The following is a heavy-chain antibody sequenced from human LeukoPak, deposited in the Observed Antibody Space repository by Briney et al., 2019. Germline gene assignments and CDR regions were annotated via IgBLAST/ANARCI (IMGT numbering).Heavy chain of an antibody. CDR3: ARGPYNYFDY. D-gene: IGHD1-14*01. CDR2: TYYSGST. CDR1: GGSISSYY. Sequence: ASETLSLTCTVSGGSISSYYWSWIRQPPGKGLEWIGYTYYSGSTNCNPSLKSRVTISVDTSKNQFSLKLSSVTAADTAVYYCARGPYNYFDYWGQGTLVTVSS. J-gene: IGHJ4*02. V-gene: IGHV4-59*01.